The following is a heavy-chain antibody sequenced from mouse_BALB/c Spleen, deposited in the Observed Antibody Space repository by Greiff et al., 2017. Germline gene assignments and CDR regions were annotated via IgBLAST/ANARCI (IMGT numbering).Heavy chain of an antibody. D-gene: IGHD1-1*01. CDR2: IWAGGST. V-gene: IGHV2-9*02. CDR1: GFSLTSYG. Sequence: VKVVESGPGLVAPSQSLSITCTVSGFSLTSYGVHWVRQPPGKGLEWLGVIWAGGSTNYNSALMSRLSISKDNSKSQVFLKMNSLQTDDTAMYYCAREKVAPYYAMDYWGQGTSVTVSS. CDR3: AREKVAPYYAMDY. J-gene: IGHJ4*01.